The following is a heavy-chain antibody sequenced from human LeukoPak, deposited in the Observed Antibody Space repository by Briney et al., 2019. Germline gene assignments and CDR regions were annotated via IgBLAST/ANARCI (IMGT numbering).Heavy chain of an antibody. Sequence: PSETLSLTCTVSGGSISSYYWSWLRQPPGKGLEWIGYIYYSGSTNYNPSLKRRVTISVDTSKNQFSLKLSSVTAADTAVYYCARGSGSLDYWGQGTLVTVSS. CDR3: ARGSGSLDY. V-gene: IGHV4-59*01. D-gene: IGHD3-22*01. CDR1: GGSISSYY. CDR2: IYYSGST. J-gene: IGHJ4*02.